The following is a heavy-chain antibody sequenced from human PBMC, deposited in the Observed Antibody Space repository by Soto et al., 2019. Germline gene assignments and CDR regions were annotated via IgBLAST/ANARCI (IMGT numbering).Heavy chain of an antibody. CDR2: IHYSGNT. Sequence: SETLSLTCTVSGCSISNYYWSWIRQPPGKGLEWIGYIHYSGNTKYNPSLKSRVTISADTSKDQFSLKLTSVTAADTAVYYCARGHYDFWSGYFATIDYWGQGTLVTAPQ. CDR3: ARGHYDFWSGYFATIDY. CDR1: GCSISNYY. V-gene: IGHV4-59*08. J-gene: IGHJ4*02. D-gene: IGHD3-3*01.